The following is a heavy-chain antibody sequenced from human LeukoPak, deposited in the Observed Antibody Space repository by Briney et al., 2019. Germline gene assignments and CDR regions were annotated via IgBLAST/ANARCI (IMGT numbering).Heavy chain of an antibody. CDR3: ARQGITMIAVVPLAFDI. V-gene: IGHV4-30-4*01. CDR1: GGSISSGDYY. J-gene: IGHJ3*02. Sequence: PPQTLSLTCTVSGGSISSGDYYWSWVRQPPGKGLEWIGYIYYSGSTYYNPSLKSRVTISVDTSKDQFSLKLSSVTAADTAVYYCARQGITMIAVVPLAFDIWGQGTMVTVSS. CDR2: IYYSGST. D-gene: IGHD3-22*01.